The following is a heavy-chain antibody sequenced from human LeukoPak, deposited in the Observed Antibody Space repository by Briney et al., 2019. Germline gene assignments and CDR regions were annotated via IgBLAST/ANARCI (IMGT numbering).Heavy chain of an antibody. J-gene: IGHJ4*02. CDR2: IYYSGST. CDR3: ARLRCSGGSCYDDY. V-gene: IGHV4-59*08. D-gene: IGHD2-15*01. Sequence: PSETLSLTRTVSGGSISGHHWNWIRQPPGKGLEWIGDIYYSGSTNYNPSLKSRVTISLDTSKNQFSLNLNSVTAADTAVYYCARLRCSGGSCYDDYWGQGTLVTVSS. CDR1: GGSISGHH.